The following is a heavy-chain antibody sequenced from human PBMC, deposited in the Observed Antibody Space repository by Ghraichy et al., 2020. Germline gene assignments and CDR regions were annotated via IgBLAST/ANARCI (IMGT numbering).Heavy chain of an antibody. Sequence: SETLSLTCTVSGGSISSYYWSWIRQPAGKGLEWIGRIYTSGSTNYNPSLKSRVTMSVDTSKNQFSLKLSSVTAADTAVYYCAATHYYGSGSYYENDYWGQGTLVTVSS. D-gene: IGHD3-10*01. CDR1: GGSISSYY. J-gene: IGHJ4*02. CDR2: IYTSGST. V-gene: IGHV4-4*07. CDR3: AATHYYGSGSYYENDY.